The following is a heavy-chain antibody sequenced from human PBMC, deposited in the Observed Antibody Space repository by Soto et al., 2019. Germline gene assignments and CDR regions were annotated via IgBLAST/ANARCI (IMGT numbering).Heavy chain of an antibody. CDR2: IYYSGST. CDR1: GGSISSGGYY. V-gene: IGHV4-31*03. CDR3: ASGVFP. Sequence: QVQLQESGPGLVKPSQTLSLTCTVSGGSISSGGYYWNWIRQHPGKGLEWIGYIYYSGSTYYNPTLQGRVPISVAASKTPFSLTPNPVAAADTAVYYCASGVFPWGQGTLVTVSS. D-gene: IGHD2-8*01. J-gene: IGHJ5*02.